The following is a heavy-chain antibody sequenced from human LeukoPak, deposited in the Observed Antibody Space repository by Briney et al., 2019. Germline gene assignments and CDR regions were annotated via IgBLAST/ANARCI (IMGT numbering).Heavy chain of an antibody. CDR2: INHSGST. V-gene: IGHV4-34*01. CDR3: ARGDYDFWSGYSRFDY. D-gene: IGHD3-3*01. Sequence: PSETLSLTCAVYGGSFSGYYWSWIRQPPGKGLEWIGEINHSGSTNYNPSLKIRVTISVDTSKNQFSLKLSSVTAADTAVYYCARGDYDFWSGYSRFDYWGQGTLVTVSS. J-gene: IGHJ4*02. CDR1: GGSFSGYY.